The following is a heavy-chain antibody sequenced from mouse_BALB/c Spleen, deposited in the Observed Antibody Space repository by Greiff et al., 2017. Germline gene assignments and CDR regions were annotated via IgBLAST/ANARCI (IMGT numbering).Heavy chain of an antibody. CDR3: ARSDYDYGGFAY. J-gene: IGHJ3*01. D-gene: IGHD2-4*01. CDR2: ISYSGST. Sequence: EVHLVESGPSLVKPSQTLSLTCSVTGDSITSGYWNWIRKFPGNKLEYMGYISYSGSTYYNPSLKSRISITRDTSKNQYYLQLNSVTTEDTATYYCARSDYDYGGFAYWGQGTLVTVSA. CDR1: GDSITSGY. V-gene: IGHV3-8*02.